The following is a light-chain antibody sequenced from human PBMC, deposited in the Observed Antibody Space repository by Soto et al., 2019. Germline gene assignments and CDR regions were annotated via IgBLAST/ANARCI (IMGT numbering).Light chain of an antibody. J-gene: IGKJ5*01. V-gene: IGKV3-15*01. CDR2: GAS. CDR1: HSVSSD. CDR3: QQYNNWPPT. Sequence: EIVMTQSPATLSVSPGERATLSCRASHSVSSDLAWYQQKPGQAPRLLIYGASTRAIGIPARFSGSGSGTVFTLTISSLQSEDFAVYYCQQYNNWPPTFGQGTRLEIK.